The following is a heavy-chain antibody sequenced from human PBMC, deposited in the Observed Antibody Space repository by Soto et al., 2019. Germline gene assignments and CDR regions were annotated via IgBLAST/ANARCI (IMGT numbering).Heavy chain of an antibody. V-gene: IGHV1-24*01. Sequence: ASVKVSCKVSGYTLTELSMHWVRQAPGKGLDWMGGFDPEDGETIYAQKFQGRVTMTEDTSTDTAYMELSSLRSEDTAVYYCAIPGIAARRGGGFDYWGQGTLVTVSS. CDR1: GYTLTELS. J-gene: IGHJ4*02. CDR2: FDPEDGET. D-gene: IGHD6-6*01. CDR3: AIPGIAARRGGGFDY.